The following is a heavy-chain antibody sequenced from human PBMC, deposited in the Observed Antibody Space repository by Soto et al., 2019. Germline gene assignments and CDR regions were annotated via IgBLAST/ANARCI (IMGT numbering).Heavy chain of an antibody. CDR3: ARDGYYDSSGYYGFDY. CDR1: GYTFTSYA. D-gene: IGHD3-22*01. CDR2: INAGNGNT. V-gene: IGHV1-3*01. Sequence: ASVKVSCKASGYTFTSYAMHWVRQAPGQRLEWMGWINAGNGNTKYSQKFQGRVTITRDTSASTAYMELSSLRSEDTAVYYCARDGYYDSSGYYGFDYWGQGTLVTVSS. J-gene: IGHJ4*02.